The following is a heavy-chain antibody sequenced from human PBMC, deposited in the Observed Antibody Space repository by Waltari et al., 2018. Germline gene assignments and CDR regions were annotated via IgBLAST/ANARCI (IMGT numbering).Heavy chain of an antibody. V-gene: IGHV3-48*04. CDR1: GFTFSIYR. D-gene: IGHD3-3*01. CDR2: ISSDGTTI. J-gene: IGHJ5*02. CDR3: ARGGSGVFWSGYYGWFDP. Sequence: EVQLVESGGGLVQPGGSLRLSCVGSGFTFSIYRLNWVRQTPEKGLEWVSHISSDGTTIQYADSVRGRFTISRDNAKSSVYLQMNSLRAEDTAVYYCARGGSGVFWSGYYGWFDPWGHGTLVTVSS.